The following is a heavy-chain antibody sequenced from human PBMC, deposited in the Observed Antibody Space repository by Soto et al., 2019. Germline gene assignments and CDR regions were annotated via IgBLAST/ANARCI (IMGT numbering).Heavy chain of an antibody. V-gene: IGHV3-23*01. J-gene: IGHJ4*02. D-gene: IGHD3-16*01. Sequence: EVQLLESGGGLVQPGGSLRLSCAACGFTFSSYAMSWVRQAPGKGLAWVTGISVSGGSTYYADSVEGRFNMSRDNTKNTLYQQMNSLRAEDTAVYYCASNTRYDPPDYWCQGTLVTVSS. CDR3: ASNTRYDPPDY. CDR1: GFTFSSYA. CDR2: ISVSGGST.